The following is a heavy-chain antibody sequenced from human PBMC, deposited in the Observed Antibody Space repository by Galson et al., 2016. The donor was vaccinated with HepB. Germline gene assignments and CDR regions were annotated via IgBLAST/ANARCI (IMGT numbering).Heavy chain of an antibody. CDR3: ARDPTRNYYDSSAYYYFSAGWFDP. Sequence: SLRLSCAASAFTFSTYGMHWVRQAPGKGLEWVAVISYDGSKKYYADSVKGRFTIPRDNSKNTLYLQMNSLRTEDTAVYYCARDPTRNYYDSSAYYYFSAGWFDPWGQGTLVTVSS. CDR2: ISYDGSKK. V-gene: IGHV3-30*03. CDR1: AFTFSTYG. J-gene: IGHJ5*02. D-gene: IGHD3-22*01.